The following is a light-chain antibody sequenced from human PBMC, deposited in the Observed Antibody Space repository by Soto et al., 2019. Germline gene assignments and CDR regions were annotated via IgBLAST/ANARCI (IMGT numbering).Light chain of an antibody. J-gene: IGKJ1*01. Sequence: EIVLTQSPGTLSLSPGERATLSCRASQSVSSSYLAWYQQKPGQAPRLLIYGASSRATGIPDRFSGSGSGTDFTRTSSRLEPEDFAVYYCQQYGSSRTFGQRTKVEIK. V-gene: IGKV3-20*01. CDR3: QQYGSSRT. CDR2: GAS. CDR1: QSVSSSY.